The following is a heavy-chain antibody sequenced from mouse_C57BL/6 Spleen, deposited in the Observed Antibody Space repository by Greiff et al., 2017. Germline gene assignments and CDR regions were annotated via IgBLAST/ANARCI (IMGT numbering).Heavy chain of an antibody. CDR3: TGRVVAHYYAMDY. Sequence: VQLQQSGAELVRPGASVTLSCKASGYTFTDYEMHWVKQTPVHGLEWIGAIDPETCGTAYNQKFKGKAILTADKSSSTAYMELRSLTSEDSAVYYCTGRVVAHYYAMDYWGQGTSVTVSS. D-gene: IGHD1-1*01. CDR2: IDPETCGT. CDR1: GYTFTDYE. J-gene: IGHJ4*01. V-gene: IGHV1-15*01.